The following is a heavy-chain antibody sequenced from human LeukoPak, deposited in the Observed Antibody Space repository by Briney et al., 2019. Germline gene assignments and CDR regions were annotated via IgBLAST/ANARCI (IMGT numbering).Heavy chain of an antibody. CDR3: ARDTSPSSRSSYFDALAM. CDR1: GLTFSSFS. Sequence: GGSLRLSCAASGLTFSSFSFNWVRQGPGKGLEWVSSINTVASYIYYADSVKGRFTISRDNAKNSLYLQMNSLRGEDTAIYFCARDTSPSSRSSYFDALAMWGQGTMVTVSS. CDR2: INTVASYI. J-gene: IGHJ3*02. V-gene: IGHV3-21*06. D-gene: IGHD2-2*01.